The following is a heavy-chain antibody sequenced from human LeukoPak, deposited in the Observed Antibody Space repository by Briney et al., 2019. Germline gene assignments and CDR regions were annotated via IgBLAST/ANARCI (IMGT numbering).Heavy chain of an antibody. D-gene: IGHD3-16*02. CDR2: ISGSGGST. CDR1: GFTFSSYE. CDR3: AKDLVVYDYVWGSYRPYFDY. J-gene: IGHJ4*02. Sequence: GGSLRLSCAASGFTFSSYEMNWVRQAPGKGLEWVSAISGSGGSTYYADSVKGRFTISRDNSKNTLYLQMNSLRAEDTAVYYCAKDLVVYDYVWGSYRPYFDYWGQGTLVTVSS. V-gene: IGHV3-23*01.